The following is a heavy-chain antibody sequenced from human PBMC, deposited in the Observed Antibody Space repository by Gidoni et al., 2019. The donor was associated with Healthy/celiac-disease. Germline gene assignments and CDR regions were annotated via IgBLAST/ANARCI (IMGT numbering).Heavy chain of an antibody. J-gene: IGHJ6*02. CDR1: GGHISSSSDY. D-gene: IGHD6-19*01. V-gene: IGHV4-39*01. CDR3: ARIQWVEQWLEYYYYGMDV. CDR2: VCYSGST. Sequence: QLQLQESGPGLVKPSETLSPTCTVSGGHISSSSDYWGWIRQPPGKGLEWIGSVCYSGSTYYNPSLKSRVTISVDTSKNQFSLKLSSVTAADTAVYYCARIQWVEQWLEYYYYGMDVWGQGTTVTVSS.